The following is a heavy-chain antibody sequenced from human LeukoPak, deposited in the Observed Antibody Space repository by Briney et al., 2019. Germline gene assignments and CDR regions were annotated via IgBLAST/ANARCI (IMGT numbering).Heavy chain of an antibody. CDR3: ARGVTVTTDF. CDR2: LSSSGGST. V-gene: IGHV3-23*01. J-gene: IGHJ4*02. Sequence: GGSLRLSCVASGFFFSNYDMNWVRQAPGKGLEWVSGLSSSGGSTFYADSVKGRFTISRDNSKNAVYLQMNSLRGEDTAIYYCARGVTVTTDFWGQGTLVTVSS. CDR1: GFFFSNYD. D-gene: IGHD4-17*01.